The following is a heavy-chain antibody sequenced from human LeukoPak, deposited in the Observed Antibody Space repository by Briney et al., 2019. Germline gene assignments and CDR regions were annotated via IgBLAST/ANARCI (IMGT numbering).Heavy chain of an antibody. CDR1: GFTFSSYA. V-gene: IGHV3-30-3*01. Sequence: GGSLRLSCAASGFTFSSYAMHWVRQAPGKGLEWVAVISYDGSNKYYADSVKGRFTISRDNSKNTLYLQMNSLRAEDTAVYYCARGMLIPIVVVPAAIDYWGQGTLVTVFS. CDR2: ISYDGSNK. J-gene: IGHJ4*02. D-gene: IGHD2-2*01. CDR3: ARGMLIPIVVVPAAIDY.